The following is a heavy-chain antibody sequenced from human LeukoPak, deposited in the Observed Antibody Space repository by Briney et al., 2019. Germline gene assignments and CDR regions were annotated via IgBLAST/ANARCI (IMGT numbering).Heavy chain of an antibody. CDR1: GGSISGSSYY. CDR3: ARCSTAVALDY. J-gene: IGHJ4*02. CDR2: MYYSGST. V-gene: IGHV4-39*01. Sequence: PSETLSLTCTVSGGSISGSSYYWGWIRQPPGKGLEWIGSMYYSGSTYYNPSLKSRVTMSVDTSRNQFSLKLSSVTAADTAVYYCARCSTAVALDYWGQGTLVTVFS. D-gene: IGHD6-19*01.